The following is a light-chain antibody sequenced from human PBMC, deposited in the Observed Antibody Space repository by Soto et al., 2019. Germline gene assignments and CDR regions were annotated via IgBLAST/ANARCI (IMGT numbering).Light chain of an antibody. Sequence: QSPLRQPPSVSAAPGNKFTISCSGSSSNIGGNSVSWYQQLPGTAPKLLIYDDNKRPSGIPDRFSGSKSGTSATLGITGFQTGDEADYYCGSWDSSLSAYVFGTGTKVTVL. V-gene: IGLV1-51*01. CDR2: DDN. J-gene: IGLJ1*01. CDR1: SSNIGGNS. CDR3: GSWDSSLSAYV.